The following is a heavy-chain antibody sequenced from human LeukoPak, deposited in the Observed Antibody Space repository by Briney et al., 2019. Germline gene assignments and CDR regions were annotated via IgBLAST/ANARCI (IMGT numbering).Heavy chain of an antibody. J-gene: IGHJ4*02. V-gene: IGHV3-30-3*01. CDR3: ARGGAVAVLYYFDY. D-gene: IGHD6-19*01. Sequence: GGSLRLSCAASGFIFSSYAMHWVRQAPGKGLEWVAVISYDGSNKYYADSVKGRFTISRDNSKNTLYLQMNSLRAEDTAVYYCARGGAVAVLYYFDYWGQGTLVTVSS. CDR2: ISYDGSNK. CDR1: GFIFSSYA.